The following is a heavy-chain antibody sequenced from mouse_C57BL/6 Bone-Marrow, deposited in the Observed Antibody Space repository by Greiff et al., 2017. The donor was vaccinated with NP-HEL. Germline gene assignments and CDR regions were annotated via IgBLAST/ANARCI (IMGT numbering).Heavy chain of an antibody. Sequence: EVQGVESGPELVKPGASVKISCKASGYSFTDYNMNWVKQSNGKSLEWIGVINPNYGTTSYNQKFKGKAPLPVDKSSSTAYMQLNSLTSDDSAVYYCAREGGSYYYGSSPPKFAYWGQGTLVTVSA. D-gene: IGHD1-1*01. V-gene: IGHV1-39*01. CDR3: AREGGSYYYGSSPPKFAY. CDR2: INPNYGTT. J-gene: IGHJ3*01. CDR1: GYSFTDYN.